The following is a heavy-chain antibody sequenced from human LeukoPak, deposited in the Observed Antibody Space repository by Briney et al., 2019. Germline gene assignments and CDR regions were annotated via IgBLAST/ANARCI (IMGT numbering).Heavy chain of an antibody. Sequence: GGSLRLSCAASGFTFSDYYMGWIRQAPGKGLEWVASINQDESKKYYVDSVKGRFTISRDNAKNSLYLQMSSLRAEDTAVYYCARDHAYRTDYWGQGTLVTVSS. CDR1: GFTFSDYY. CDR2: INQDESKK. J-gene: IGHJ4*02. V-gene: IGHV3-7*01. D-gene: IGHD2-2*01. CDR3: ARDHAYRTDY.